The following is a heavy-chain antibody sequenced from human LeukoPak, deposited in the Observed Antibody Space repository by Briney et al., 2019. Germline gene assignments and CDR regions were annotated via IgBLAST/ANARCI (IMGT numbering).Heavy chain of an antibody. J-gene: IGHJ4*02. D-gene: IGHD5-24*01. CDR1: SASITSSPYF. Sequence: PSETLSLTCTVSSASITSSPYFWGWIRQPPGKGLEWIGEIFHSGSTNYNPSLKSRLTISVDKSKNQFSLNLNSVTAADTAVYYCARFRDRYLGDCWGQGTLVTVSS. CDR3: ARFRDRYLGDC. CDR2: IFHSGST. V-gene: IGHV4-39*07.